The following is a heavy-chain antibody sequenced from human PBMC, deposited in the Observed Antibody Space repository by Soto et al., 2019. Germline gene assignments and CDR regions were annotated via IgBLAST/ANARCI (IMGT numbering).Heavy chain of an antibody. Sequence: QVQLVQSGAEVKKPGSSVKVSCKASGGTFSSYAISWVRQAPGQGLEWMGGIIPIFGTANYAQKFQGRVTITEDESTSTAYMELGSLRSEDTAVYYCATRHYDSSGYLRAPLGYWGQGTLVTVSS. J-gene: IGHJ4*02. D-gene: IGHD3-22*01. CDR3: ATRHYDSSGYLRAPLGY. V-gene: IGHV1-69*01. CDR1: GGTFSSYA. CDR2: IIPIFGTA.